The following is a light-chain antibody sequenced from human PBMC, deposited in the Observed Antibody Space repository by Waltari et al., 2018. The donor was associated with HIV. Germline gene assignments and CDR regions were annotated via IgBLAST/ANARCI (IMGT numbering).Light chain of an antibody. CDR3: SSYTSSSTFYVV. V-gene: IGLV2-14*01. Sequence: QSALTQPASVSGSPGQSFTFPCTGPSSDVGGYDYVSCYQQHPGKAPNLMIYDVSNRPSGVSNRFSGSKSGNTASLTISGLQAEDEADYYCSSYTSSSTFYVVFGGGTKLTVL. CDR1: SSDVGGYDY. J-gene: IGLJ2*01. CDR2: DVS.